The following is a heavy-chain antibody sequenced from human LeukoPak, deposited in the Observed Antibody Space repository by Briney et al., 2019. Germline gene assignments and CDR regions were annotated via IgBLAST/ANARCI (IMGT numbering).Heavy chain of an antibody. V-gene: IGHV3-21*01. CDR1: GFTFSSYS. D-gene: IGHD2-15*01. Sequence: GGSLRLSCAAPGFTFSSYSMNWVRQAPGKGLEWVSSISSSSSYIYYADSVKGRFTISRDNAKNSLYLQMNSLRAEDTAVYYCARDRLVVKGPPRDAFDIWGQGTMVTVSS. CDR3: ARDRLVVKGPPRDAFDI. J-gene: IGHJ3*02. CDR2: ISSSSSYI.